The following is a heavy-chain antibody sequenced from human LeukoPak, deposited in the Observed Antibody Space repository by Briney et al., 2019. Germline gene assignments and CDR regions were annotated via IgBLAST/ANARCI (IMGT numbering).Heavy chain of an antibody. Sequence: PGGSLRLSCTASGFTFGDYAMSWVRQAPGKGLEWVGFLRSKAYGGSTEYAASVKGRFTISRDDSKSIAYLQMNSLKTEDTAVYYCTRGASIAARPIDYWGQGTLVTVSS. J-gene: IGHJ4*02. CDR1: GFTFGDYA. CDR3: TRGASIAARPIDY. V-gene: IGHV3-49*04. CDR2: LRSKAYGGST. D-gene: IGHD6-6*01.